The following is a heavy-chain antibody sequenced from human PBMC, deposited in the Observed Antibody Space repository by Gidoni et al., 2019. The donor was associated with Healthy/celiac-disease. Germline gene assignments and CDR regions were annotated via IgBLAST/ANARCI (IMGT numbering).Heavy chain of an antibody. D-gene: IGHD3-3*01. Sequence: QVQLQESGPGLVKPSETMSLTCTVSGGSISSYYWGWIRQPPGKGLAWIGYIYYSGSTNYNPSLKSRVTISVDTSKNQFSLKLSSVTAADTAVYYCAREKGDYDFWSGYPTGGFDLWGRGTLVTVSS. V-gene: IGHV4-59*01. CDR3: AREKGDYDFWSGYPTGGFDL. CDR2: IYYSGST. CDR1: GGSISSYY. J-gene: IGHJ2*01.